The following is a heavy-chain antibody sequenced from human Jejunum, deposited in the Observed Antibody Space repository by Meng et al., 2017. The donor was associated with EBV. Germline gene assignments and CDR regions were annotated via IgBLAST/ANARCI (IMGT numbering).Heavy chain of an antibody. CDR1: GYIFTTYS. J-gene: IGHJ4*02. CDR2: ISYNTGNP. Sequence: QVQLVQSGSELREPGXSVKVSCKASGYIFTTYSMNWVRQAPGQGLEWMGYISYNTGNPSYAQGLTGRFVFSWDTSVNTAYLQISSLRAEDTAVYYCARDRRVGSYDYWGQGTLVTVSS. CDR3: ARDRRVGSYDY. D-gene: IGHD1-26*01. V-gene: IGHV7-4-1*02.